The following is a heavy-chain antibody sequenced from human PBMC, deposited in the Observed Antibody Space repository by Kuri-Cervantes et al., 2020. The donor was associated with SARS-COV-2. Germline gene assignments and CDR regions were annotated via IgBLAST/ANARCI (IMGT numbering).Heavy chain of an antibody. V-gene: IGHV1-69*06. CDR3: ARAGGILVRAAGDAFGI. D-gene: IGHD2/OR15-2a*01. CDR2: IIPIFGTA. CDR1: GGTFSSYA. Sequence: SVKVSCKASGGTFSSYAISWVRQAPGQGLEWMGGIIPIFGTANYAQKFQGRVTITADKSTSTAYMELRSLRSDDTAVYYCARAGGILVRAAGDAFGIWGQGTMAPSPQ. J-gene: IGHJ3*02.